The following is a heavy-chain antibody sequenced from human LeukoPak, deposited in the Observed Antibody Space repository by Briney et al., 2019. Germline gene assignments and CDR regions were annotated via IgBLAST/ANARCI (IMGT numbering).Heavy chain of an antibody. J-gene: IGHJ6*03. CDR3: ARGRNVEWVYYYYMDV. V-gene: IGHV4-39*07. Sequence: SETLSLTCTVSGGSISSSSYYWGWIRQPPEKGLEWIGSIYYSGSTYYNPSLKSRVTISVDTSKNQFSLKLSSVTAADTAVYYRARGRNVEWVYYYYMDVWGKGTTVTVSS. D-gene: IGHD1-26*01. CDR1: GGSISSSSYY. CDR2: IYYSGST.